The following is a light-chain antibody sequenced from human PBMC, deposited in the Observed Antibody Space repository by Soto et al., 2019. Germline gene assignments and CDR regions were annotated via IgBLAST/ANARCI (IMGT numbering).Light chain of an antibody. V-gene: IGKV1-5*03. CDR1: QSLTMW. CDR2: KTS. CDR3: QHWTDYSWT. J-gene: IGKJ1*01. Sequence: DIHMTQSPSTLSASVGDRVTITCRASQSLTMWLAWYQPKPGKAPNLLIYKTSSLESGVPSRFSGSGSGTEVTLAISILQPDDFVTSDGQHWTDYSWTFVQGTKLEVK.